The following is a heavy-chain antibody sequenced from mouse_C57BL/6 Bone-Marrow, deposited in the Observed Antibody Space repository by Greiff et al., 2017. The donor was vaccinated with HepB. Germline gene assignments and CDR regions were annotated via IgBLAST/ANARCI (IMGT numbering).Heavy chain of an antibody. J-gene: IGHJ1*03. D-gene: IGHD4-1*01. V-gene: IGHV5-15*01. CDR1: GFTFSDYG. CDR2: ISNLAYSI. CDR3: ARHGSRGYFDV. Sequence: EVKLMESGGGLVQPGGSLKLSCAASGFTFSDYGMAWVRQAPRKGPEWVAFISNLAYSIYYADTVTGRFTISRENAKNTLYLEMSSLRSEDTAMYYCARHGSRGYFDVWGTGTTVTVSS.